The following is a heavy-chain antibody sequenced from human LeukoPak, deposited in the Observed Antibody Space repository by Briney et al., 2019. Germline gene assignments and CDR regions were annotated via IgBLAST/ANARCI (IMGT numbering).Heavy chain of an antibody. J-gene: IGHJ4*02. Sequence: SETLSLTCTVSGGSISSYYWSWIRQPAGKGVEWIGRIYTSGSTNYNPSLKSRVTMSVDTSKNQFSLKLSSVTAADTAVYYCARGAFVAAAGRGGFDYWGQGTLVTVSS. V-gene: IGHV4-4*07. CDR3: ARGAFVAAAGRGGFDY. D-gene: IGHD6-13*01. CDR1: GGSISSYY. CDR2: IYTSGST.